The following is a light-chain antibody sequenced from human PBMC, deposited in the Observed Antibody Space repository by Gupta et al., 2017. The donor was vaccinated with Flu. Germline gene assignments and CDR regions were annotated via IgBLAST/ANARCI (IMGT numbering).Light chain of an antibody. Sequence: SVLTQPPSLSAAPGQKVTISCSGRSSNIASNYVSWYQHLPGTAPKLLIYENNQRPSGIPDRFSGSKSGTSATLAIAGLQTGDEADYYCETWDNTLSAGVFGGGTKLTVL. J-gene: IGLJ2*01. CDR3: ETWDNTLSAGV. V-gene: IGLV1-51*01. CDR1: SSNIASNY. CDR2: ENN.